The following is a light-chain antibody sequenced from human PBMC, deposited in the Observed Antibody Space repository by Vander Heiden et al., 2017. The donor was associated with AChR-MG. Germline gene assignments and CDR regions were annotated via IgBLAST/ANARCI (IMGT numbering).Light chain of an antibody. Sequence: EVVLTQSPGTLSVTTGESATLSCKASQRVNDNHLAWYQQKLGQPPRLLIHGASSRATGIPDRFSGSGSGTDFTLTISRLEREGFAVYYCQQYGDSPLTFGGGTRVEI. CDR1: QRVNDNH. CDR3: QQYGDSPLT. J-gene: IGKJ4*01. CDR2: GAS. V-gene: IGKV3-20*01.